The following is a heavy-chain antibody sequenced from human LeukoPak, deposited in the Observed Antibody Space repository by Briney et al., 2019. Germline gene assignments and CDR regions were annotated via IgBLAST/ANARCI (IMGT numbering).Heavy chain of an antibody. V-gene: IGHV3-9*01. CDR1: GFTFDDYA. D-gene: IGHD3-16*01. J-gene: IGHJ2*01. CDR3: ARDAYRARYLDL. Sequence: GGSLRLSCAASGFTFDDYAMHWVRQAPGKGLEWVSGISWNSGSIGYADSVKGRFTLSRDNAMNSVFLQMTGLRAEDTAVYYCARDAYRARYLDLWGRGTLVTVSS. CDR2: ISWNSGSI.